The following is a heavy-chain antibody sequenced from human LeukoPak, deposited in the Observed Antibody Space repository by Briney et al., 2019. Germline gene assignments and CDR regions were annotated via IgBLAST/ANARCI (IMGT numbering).Heavy chain of an antibody. CDR2: ISGSGDST. CDR3: AEDRVTYSSSWYYFDY. D-gene: IGHD6-13*01. V-gene: IGHV3-23*01. Sequence: GGSLRLSCAASGFTFSSYAMSWVRQAPGKGLGWVSAISGSGDSTYYADSVKGRFTISRDNSKNTLYLQVNILRAEDTAVYYCAEDRVTYSSSWYYFDYWGQGTLVTVSS. J-gene: IGHJ4*02. CDR1: GFTFSSYA.